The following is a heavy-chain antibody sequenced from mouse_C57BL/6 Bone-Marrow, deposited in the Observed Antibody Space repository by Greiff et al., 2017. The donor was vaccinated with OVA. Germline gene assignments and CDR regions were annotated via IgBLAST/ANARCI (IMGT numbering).Heavy chain of an antibody. J-gene: IGHJ1*03. CDR1: GFNIKDDY. Sequence: VQLKESGAELVRPGASVKLSCTASGFNIKDDYMHWVKQRPEQGLEWIGWIDPENGDTEYASKFPGKATITADTSSNTAYLQLSRLTSEDTAVYYCTFDYYGSSYWYFDVWGTGTTVTVSS. CDR2: IDPENGDT. CDR3: TFDYYGSSYWYFDV. V-gene: IGHV14-4*01. D-gene: IGHD1-1*01.